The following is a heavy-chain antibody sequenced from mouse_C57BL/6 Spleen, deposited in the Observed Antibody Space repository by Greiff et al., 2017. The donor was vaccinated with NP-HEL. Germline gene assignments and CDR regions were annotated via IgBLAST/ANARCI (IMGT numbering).Heavy chain of an antibody. Sequence: QVQLQQSGAELARPGASVKLSCKASGYTFTSYGISWVKQRTGQGLEWIGEIYPRSGNTYYNEKFKGKATLTADKSSSTAYMELRSLTSEDSAVDFCARGGDDGYYFDYWGQGTTLTVSS. CDR3: ARGGDDGYYFDY. CDR2: IYPRSGNT. J-gene: IGHJ2*01. CDR1: GYTFTSYG. V-gene: IGHV1-81*01. D-gene: IGHD2-3*01.